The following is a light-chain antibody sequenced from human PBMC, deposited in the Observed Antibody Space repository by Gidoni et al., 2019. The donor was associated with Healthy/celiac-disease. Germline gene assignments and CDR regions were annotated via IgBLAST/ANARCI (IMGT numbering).Light chain of an antibody. V-gene: IGKV1-39*01. CDR2: AAS. J-gene: IGKJ1*01. Sequence: IQMTQSPSSLSASVGDRVTSTCRASQSISSSLNWYQQKPGKAPKLLIYAASSLQSGVPSRFSGSGSGTDFTLTISRLQPEDFATYYCQQSYSTPWTFGQGTKVEIK. CDR3: QQSYSTPWT. CDR1: QSISSS.